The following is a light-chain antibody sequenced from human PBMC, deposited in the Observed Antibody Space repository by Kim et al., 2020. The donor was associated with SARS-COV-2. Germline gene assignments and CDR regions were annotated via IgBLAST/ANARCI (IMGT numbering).Light chain of an antibody. J-gene: IGKJ1*01. V-gene: IGKV3-20*01. CDR1: QSVSSSY. CDR2: GAS. Sequence: EIVLTQSPGTLSLSPGERATLSCRASQSVSSSYLAWYQQKSGQAPMLLIYGASSRATGIPDRFSGSGSGTDFTLTISRLEPEDFAVYYCQQYGSSPRTFGQGTKGDIK. CDR3: QQYGSSPRT.